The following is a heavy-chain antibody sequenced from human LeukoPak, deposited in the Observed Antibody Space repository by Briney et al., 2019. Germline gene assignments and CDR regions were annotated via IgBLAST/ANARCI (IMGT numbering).Heavy chain of an antibody. CDR3: ARDCYGDSYFDN. V-gene: IGHV3-9*01. J-gene: IGHJ4*02. CDR2: ISWNSGSI. D-gene: IGHD4-17*01. Sequence: GGSLRLSCAASGFTFDDYAMHWVRQAPGKGLEWVSGISWNSGSIGYADSVKGRFTISRDNAKNSLYLEMDSLRAEDTALYYCARDCYGDSYFDNWGQGTLVTVSS. CDR1: GFTFDDYA.